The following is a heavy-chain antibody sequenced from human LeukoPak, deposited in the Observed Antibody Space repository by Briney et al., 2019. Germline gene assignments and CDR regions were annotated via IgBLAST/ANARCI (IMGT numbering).Heavy chain of an antibody. CDR1: GGSFSGYY. V-gene: IGHV4-34*01. J-gene: IGHJ6*02. CDR3: AIDYGGNSAHLYYGMDV. D-gene: IGHD4-23*01. CDR2: INHSGST. Sequence: PSETLSLTCAVYGGSFSGYYWSWIRQPPGKGLEWIGEINHSGSTNYNPSLKSRVTISVDTSKNQFSLKLSSVTAEDTAVYYCAIDYGGNSAHLYYGMDVWGQGTTVTVSS.